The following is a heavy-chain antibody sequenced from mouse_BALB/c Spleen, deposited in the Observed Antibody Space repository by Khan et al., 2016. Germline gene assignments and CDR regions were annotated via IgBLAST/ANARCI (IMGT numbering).Heavy chain of an antibody. Sequence: EVKLLESGPGLVKPSQSLSLTCTVTGYSITSDYAWNWIRQFPGNKLEWMGYISYSGSTSYNPSLKSRISITRDTSKNHFFLPLNSVTTEDTATYYCARTADTLYYAMDYWGQGPSVTVSS. V-gene: IGHV3-2*02. J-gene: IGHJ4*01. D-gene: IGHD1-2*01. CDR2: ISYSGST. CDR1: GYSITSDYA. CDR3: ARTADTLYYAMDY.